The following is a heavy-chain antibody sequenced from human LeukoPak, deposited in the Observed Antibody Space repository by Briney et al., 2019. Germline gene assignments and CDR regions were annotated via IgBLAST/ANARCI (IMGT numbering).Heavy chain of an antibody. V-gene: IGHV3-7*01. CDR1: GFTFSGSW. J-gene: IGHJ3*02. Sequence: AGGSLRLSCAGSGFTFSGSWMSWVRQAPGKGLEWVANINQDGSGEYYVDSVKGRFTISRDNAKNSLYLQMNSLRAEDTAVYYCAKDRRYYYDSSGYYSDAFDIWGQGTMVTVSS. D-gene: IGHD3-22*01. CDR3: AKDRRYYYDSSGYYSDAFDI. CDR2: INQDGSGE.